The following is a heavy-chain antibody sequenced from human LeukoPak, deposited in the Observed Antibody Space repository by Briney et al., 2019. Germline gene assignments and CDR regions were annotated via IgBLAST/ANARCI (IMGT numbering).Heavy chain of an antibody. CDR1: GYTFTGYY. J-gene: IGHJ4*02. V-gene: IGHV1-2*02. CDR2: INPNSGGT. D-gene: IGHD5-12*01. CDR3: ATREPRGYQHGWSCVDY. Sequence: ASVKVSCKASGYTFTGYYMHWVRQAPGQGLEWMGWINPNSGGTNYAQKFQGRVTMTRDTSISTAYMELSRLRSDDTAVYYCATREPRGYQHGWSCVDYGCQDTRGTVAS.